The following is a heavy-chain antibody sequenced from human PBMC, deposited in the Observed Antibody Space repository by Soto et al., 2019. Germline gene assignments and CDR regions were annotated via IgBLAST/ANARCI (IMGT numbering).Heavy chain of an antibody. CDR1: GYTFITYG. CDR2: ISAYNGDT. D-gene: IGHD3-10*02. CDR3: VRDRDLYRDMFHADL. J-gene: IGHJ4*01. Sequence: ASVKVSCKASGYTFITYGVSWVRQAPGQGLEWMGWISAYNGDTNYAQNLQGRVTMTTDTSTTTAYMELRSLRDEDSAVYFCVRDRDLYRDMFHADLWGQGTLVTVSS. V-gene: IGHV1-18*01.